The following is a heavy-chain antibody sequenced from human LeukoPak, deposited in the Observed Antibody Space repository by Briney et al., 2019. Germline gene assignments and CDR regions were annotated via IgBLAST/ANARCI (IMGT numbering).Heavy chain of an antibody. Sequence: PGGSLRLSCAASGFTFSSYGMHWVRQAPGKGLEWVAFIRYDGSNKYYADSVKGRFTISRDNSKNTLYLQMNSLRAEDTAVYYCAKDPGDSSSHCDYWGQGTLVTVSS. CDR3: AKDPGDSSSHCDY. D-gene: IGHD6-6*01. CDR1: GFTFSSYG. J-gene: IGHJ4*02. CDR2: IRYDGSNK. V-gene: IGHV3-30*02.